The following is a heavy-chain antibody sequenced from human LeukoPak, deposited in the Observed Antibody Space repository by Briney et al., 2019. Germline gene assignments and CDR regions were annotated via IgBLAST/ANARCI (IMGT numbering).Heavy chain of an antibody. J-gene: IGHJ6*02. CDR1: GYSFTSYG. Sequence: ASVKVSCKASGYSFTSYGISWVRQAPGQGLEWMGWITAYSGDRNYAQKLQGRVTMTTDTSTNTAYMELRSLRSDDTAVYYCARDHGSRNWNYPLDYYYGMDVWGQGTTVTVSS. CDR2: ITAYSGDR. V-gene: IGHV1-18*01. CDR3: ARDHGSRNWNYPLDYYYGMDV. D-gene: IGHD1-7*01.